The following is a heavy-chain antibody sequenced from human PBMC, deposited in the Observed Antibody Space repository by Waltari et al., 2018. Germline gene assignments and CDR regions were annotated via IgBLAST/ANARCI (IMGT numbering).Heavy chain of an antibody. Sequence: QVTLKESGPVLVKPTETLTLTCTVSGFSLSNARMGVSWIRQPPGKALEWLAHIFSNDEKSYSTSLKSRLTISKDTSKSQVVLTMTNMDPVDTATYYCARNGGGYYDILTGSFYYYMDVWGKGTTVTVSS. CDR1: GFSLSNARMG. V-gene: IGHV2-26*01. CDR3: ARNGGGYYDILTGSFYYYMDV. D-gene: IGHD3-9*01. J-gene: IGHJ6*03. CDR2: IFSNDEK.